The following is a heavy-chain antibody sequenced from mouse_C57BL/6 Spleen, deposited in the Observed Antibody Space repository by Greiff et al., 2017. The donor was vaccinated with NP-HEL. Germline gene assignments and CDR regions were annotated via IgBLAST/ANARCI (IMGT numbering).Heavy chain of an antibody. CDR1: GYTFTDYE. V-gene: IGHV1-15*01. CDR2: IDPETGGT. D-gene: IGHD1-1*01. J-gene: IGHJ1*03. Sequence: VQLQQSGAELVRPGASVTLSCKASGYTFTDYEMHWVKQTPVHGLEWIGAIDPETGGTAYNQKFKGKAILTADKSSSPAYMELRSLTSEDSAVYYCTRSYYYGSSYWYFDVWGTGTTVTVSS. CDR3: TRSYYYGSSYWYFDV.